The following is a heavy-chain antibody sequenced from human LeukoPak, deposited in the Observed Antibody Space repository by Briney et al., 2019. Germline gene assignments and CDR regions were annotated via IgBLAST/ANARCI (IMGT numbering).Heavy chain of an antibody. V-gene: IGHV4-59*01. CDR3: ARGGFLGYCSSTSCSSGRKAFDI. CDR1: GGSISSYY. Sequence: SETLSLTCTVSGGSISSYYWSWIRQPPGKGLEWIGYIYYSGSTNYNPSLKSRVTISVDTSKNQLSLKLSSVTAADTAVYYCARGGFLGYCSSTSCSSGRKAFDIWGQGTMVTVSS. CDR2: IYYSGST. J-gene: IGHJ3*02. D-gene: IGHD2-2*01.